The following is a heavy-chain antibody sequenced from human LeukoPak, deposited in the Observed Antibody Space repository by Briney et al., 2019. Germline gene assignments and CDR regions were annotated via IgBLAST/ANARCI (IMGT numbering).Heavy chain of an antibody. Sequence: LSGGSLRLSCTVSGFTLSSYEMSWVRQAPGKGREWVSSIDYDGGSGHYAASVKRLFTISRDNSNNTLFLHLNSLRGEDTAVYYCTRNSGWYGLSWGQGTLVTVSS. J-gene: IGHJ1*01. D-gene: IGHD6-19*01. CDR3: TRNSGWYGLS. CDR2: IDYDGGSG. CDR1: GFTLSSYE. V-gene: IGHV3-23*01.